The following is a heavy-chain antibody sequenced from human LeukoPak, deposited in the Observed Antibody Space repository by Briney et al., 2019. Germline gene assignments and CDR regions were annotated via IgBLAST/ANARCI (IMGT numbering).Heavy chain of an antibody. J-gene: IGHJ4*02. Sequence: GASVKVSCKASGYTFTSYHITWVRQATGQGLEWMGWINPNSGGTNYAQKFQGWVTMTRDTSISTAYMELSRLRSDDTAVYYCARGLWSLWLPQAESGAFDYWGQGTLVTVSS. V-gene: IGHV1-2*04. CDR2: INPNSGGT. CDR1: GYTFTSYH. D-gene: IGHD5-12*01. CDR3: ARGLWSLWLPQAESGAFDY.